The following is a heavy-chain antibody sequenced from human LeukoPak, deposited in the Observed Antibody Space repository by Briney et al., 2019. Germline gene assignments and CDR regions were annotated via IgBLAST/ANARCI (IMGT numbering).Heavy chain of an antibody. D-gene: IGHD3-10*01. CDR2: IHYSGST. CDR1: GGSMRSQY. CDR3: ARSDEYGSGSDWTTPFDAFDI. V-gene: IGHV4-59*11. Sequence: SETLSLTCTVSGGSMRSQYWSWIRQLPGKGLECIGYIHYSGSTGYNPSLESRVTISIDTSKNQFSLNLGSVTAADTAVYKCARSDEYGSGSDWTTPFDAFDIWGQGTMVTVSS. J-gene: IGHJ3*02.